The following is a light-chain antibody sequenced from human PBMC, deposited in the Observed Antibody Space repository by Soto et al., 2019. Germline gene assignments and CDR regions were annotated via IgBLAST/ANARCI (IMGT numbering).Light chain of an antibody. CDR1: SSDVGGYNY. V-gene: IGLV2-8*01. CDR2: EVS. J-gene: IGLJ1*01. Sequence: QSALTQPPSASGSPGQSVTISCTGTSSDVGGYNYVSWYQQHPGKAPKLMIYEVSKRPSGVPDRFSGSKSGNTPSLTVSGLQAEDEADYYCTSYAGSNNFFYVFGTGTKLTVL. CDR3: TSYAGSNNFFYV.